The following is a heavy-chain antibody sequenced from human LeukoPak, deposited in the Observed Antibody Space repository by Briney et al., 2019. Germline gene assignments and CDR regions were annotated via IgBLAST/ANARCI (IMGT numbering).Heavy chain of an antibody. D-gene: IGHD3-10*01. J-gene: IGHJ4*02. V-gene: IGHV3-20*04. CDR2: FNWDGGRT. CDR3: ARGGPYYQGSANYPRRVY. CDR1: GFTFDDYG. Sequence: RSGGSLRLSCAGSGFTFDDYGMSWVRQAPGTGLEWVSGFNWDGGRTGYADSVRGRFTISRDNARNSLYLQMNSLSAEDTAVYYCARGGPYYQGSANYPRRVYYGQGTLVTVSS.